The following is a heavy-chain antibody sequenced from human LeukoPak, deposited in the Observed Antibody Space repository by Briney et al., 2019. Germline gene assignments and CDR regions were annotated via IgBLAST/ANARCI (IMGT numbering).Heavy chain of an antibody. V-gene: IGHV1-2*02. D-gene: IGHD1-26*01. CDR3: ARDWGSGSYLPYLDY. Sequence: ASVKVSCKASGYTFTGYYMHWARQAPGQGLEWMGWINPNSGGTNYAQKFQGRVTMTRDTSISTAYMELSRLRSDDTAVYYRARDWGSGSYLPYLDYWGQGTLVTVSS. J-gene: IGHJ4*02. CDR1: GYTFTGYY. CDR2: INPNSGGT.